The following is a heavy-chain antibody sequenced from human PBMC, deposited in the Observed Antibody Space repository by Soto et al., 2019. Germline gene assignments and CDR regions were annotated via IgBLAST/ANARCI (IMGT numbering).Heavy chain of an antibody. Sequence: SVKGSCKASGDPFISYAISWGRQAPGKGLEWMGKIIPTFGRTNYAQKFQGRLTISADDSTGTAYMELSGLVSEDTAVYYCARDPLSSFAMDVWGQGTTVTVSS. CDR1: GDPFISYA. CDR2: IIPTFGRT. J-gene: IGHJ6*02. CDR3: ARDPLSSFAMDV. D-gene: IGHD3-10*02. V-gene: IGHV1-69*13.